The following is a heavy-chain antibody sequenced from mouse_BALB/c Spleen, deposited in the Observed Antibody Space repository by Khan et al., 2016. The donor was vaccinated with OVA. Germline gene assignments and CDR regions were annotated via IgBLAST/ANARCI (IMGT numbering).Heavy chain of an antibody. D-gene: IGHD2-1*01. Sequence: QVQLKHSGAELAKPGASVKMSCKASGYNFTTYWMHWVKQRPGQGLEWIGYIDPSTGYTEYNQKFKDKATLTPDKSSSTAYMQLSSLTSEDSAVYYCARRGRYGIFAYWGQGTLVTVSA. J-gene: IGHJ3*01. CDR3: ARRGRYGIFAY. CDR2: IDPSTGYT. V-gene: IGHV1-7*01. CDR1: GYNFTTYW.